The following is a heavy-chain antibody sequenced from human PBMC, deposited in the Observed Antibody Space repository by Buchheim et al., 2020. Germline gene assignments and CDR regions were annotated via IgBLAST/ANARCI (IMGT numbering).Heavy chain of an antibody. CDR1: GFTFSSYA. CDR3: AKDQSGTYLYYYYYYGMDV. CDR2: ISGSGGST. V-gene: IGHV3-23*01. J-gene: IGHJ6*02. D-gene: IGHD1-26*01. Sequence: EVQLLESGGGLVQPGGSLRLSCAASGFTFSSYAMSWVRQAPGKGLEWVSAISGSGGSTYYADSVKGRFTISRDNSKNTLYLQMNSLRAEDTAVYYCAKDQSGTYLYYYYYYGMDVWGQGTT.